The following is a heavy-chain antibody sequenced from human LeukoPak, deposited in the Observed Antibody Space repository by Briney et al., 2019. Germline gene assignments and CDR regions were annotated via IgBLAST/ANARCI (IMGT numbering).Heavy chain of an antibody. CDR1: GGSISSYF. CDR2: VYYSGAT. V-gene: IGHV4-59*01. J-gene: IGHJ4*02. Sequence: KPSETLSLTCTVSGGSISSYFWSWIRQPPGKRLEWIGYVYYSGATNYNPYLKSRVTISVDTSKNQFSLKLSSVTAADTDVYFCARDFYLDGYPYFDYWGQGTLVTVSS. D-gene: IGHD5-24*01. CDR3: ARDFYLDGYPYFDY.